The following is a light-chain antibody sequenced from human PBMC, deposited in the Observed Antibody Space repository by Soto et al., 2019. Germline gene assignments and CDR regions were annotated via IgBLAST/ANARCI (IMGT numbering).Light chain of an antibody. J-gene: IGKJ1*01. CDR3: QQSYNTLTLT. CDR2: DAS. V-gene: IGKV1-39*01. Sequence: DIQMTQSPSSLSASVGDRVIITCRASQTISTFLNWYQQKPGEAPRVLIYDASTLQTGVPSRFSGSGYGTDFTLTISSLQPEDFASYYCQQSYNTLTLTFGQGTKVDIK. CDR1: QTISTF.